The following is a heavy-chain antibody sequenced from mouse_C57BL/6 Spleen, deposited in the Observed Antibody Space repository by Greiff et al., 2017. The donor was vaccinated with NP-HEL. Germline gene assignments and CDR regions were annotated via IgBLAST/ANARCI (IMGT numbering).Heavy chain of an antibody. J-gene: IGHJ2*01. CDR2: IDPENGDT. CDR1: GFNIKDDY. D-gene: IGHD1-1*01. Sequence: EVQLQQSGAELVRPGASVKLSCTASGFNIKDDYMHWVKQRPEQGLEWIGWIDPENGDTEYASKFQGKATITADTSSNTAYLQLSSLTSEDTAVYYCTPSSYSYFDYWGQGTTLTVSS. V-gene: IGHV14-4*01. CDR3: TPSSYSYFDY.